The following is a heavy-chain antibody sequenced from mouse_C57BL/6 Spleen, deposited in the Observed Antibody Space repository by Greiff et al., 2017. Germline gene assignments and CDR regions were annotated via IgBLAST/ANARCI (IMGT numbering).Heavy chain of an antibody. CDR1: GFTFSDYG. V-gene: IGHV5-17*01. Sequence: EVKLVESGGGLVKPGGSLKLSCAASGFTFSDYGMHWVRQAPEKGLEWVAYISSGSSTIYYADTVKGRFTISRDNAKNTLFLQMTSLRSEDTAMYYCARPPFYYGSSYGYFDVWGTATTVTVSS. J-gene: IGHJ1*03. CDR2: ISSGSSTI. CDR3: ARPPFYYGSSYGYFDV. D-gene: IGHD1-1*01.